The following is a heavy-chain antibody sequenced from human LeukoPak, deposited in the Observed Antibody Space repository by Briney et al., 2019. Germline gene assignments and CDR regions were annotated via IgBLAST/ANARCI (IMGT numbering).Heavy chain of an antibody. V-gene: IGHV3-11*01. D-gene: IGHD3-22*01. CDR1: GFIFNDYP. CDR3: ARSDHYDSNGYYDY. CDR2: ISISGTTI. J-gene: IGHJ4*02. Sequence: GGSLRLSCAGSGFIFNDYPISWVRQTPGKGLEWVSYISISGTTIYYADSVKGRFTISRDNAKNSLYLQMNSLRAEDTAVYYCARSDHYDSNGYYDYWGQGTLVTLSS.